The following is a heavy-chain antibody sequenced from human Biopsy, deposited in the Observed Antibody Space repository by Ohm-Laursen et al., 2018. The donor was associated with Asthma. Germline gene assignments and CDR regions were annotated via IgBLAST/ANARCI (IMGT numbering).Heavy chain of an antibody. J-gene: IGHJ6*02. CDR3: ARDLRSDNWNPWGMDV. CDR2: ISYDGTNK. Sequence: RSLRLSCAASGFTFSDYDMHWVRQAPGMGLEWVAVISYDGTNKDYADSVKGRFTFSRDNSQNTLSLEMNSLRVEDTAVYYCARDLRSDNWNPWGMDVWGLGTTVTVAS. D-gene: IGHD1-20*01. V-gene: IGHV3-30-3*01. CDR1: GFTFSDYD.